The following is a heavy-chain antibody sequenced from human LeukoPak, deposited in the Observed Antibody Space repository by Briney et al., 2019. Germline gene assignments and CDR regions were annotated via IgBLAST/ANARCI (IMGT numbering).Heavy chain of an antibody. V-gene: IGHV4-59*08. D-gene: IGHD5-12*01. CDR2: IYYSGST. Sequence: SETLSLTCTVSGGSISSYYWSWIRQPPGKGLEWIGSIYYSGSTNYNPSLKSRVTISVDTSKNQFSLKLSSVTAADTAVYYCARQGLDIVATTGFDYWGQGTLVTVSS. J-gene: IGHJ4*02. CDR1: GGSISSYY. CDR3: ARQGLDIVATTGFDY.